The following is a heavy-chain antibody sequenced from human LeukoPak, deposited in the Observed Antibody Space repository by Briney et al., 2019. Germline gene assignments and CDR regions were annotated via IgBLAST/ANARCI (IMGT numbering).Heavy chain of an antibody. CDR2: IYHSGST. V-gene: IGHV4-38-2*02. CDR3: VRYYDYSKWFDP. Sequence: SETLSLTCTVSGYSISSGYYWGWIRQPPGKGLEWIGSIYHSGSTYYNPSLKSRVTISVDTSKNQFSLKLSSVTAADTAVYYCVRYYDYSKWFDPWGQGTLVTVSS. J-gene: IGHJ5*02. CDR1: GYSISSGYY. D-gene: IGHD4-11*01.